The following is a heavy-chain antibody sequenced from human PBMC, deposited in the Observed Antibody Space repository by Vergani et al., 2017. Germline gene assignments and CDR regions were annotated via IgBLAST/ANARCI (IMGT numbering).Heavy chain of an antibody. CDR3: ASGKYYSDSTSHFRGRYFDV. V-gene: IGHV4-39*01. CDR1: GDSIISRSYY. D-gene: IGHD3-16*01. Sequence: QMQLQESGPGLVKASENLSLTCTVSGDSIISRSYYWGWLRQPPGKGLEWIGSIYNSGNGDSSSSLKSRVTISADTSKNQFSLRLTSVTAADTAVYYCASGKYYSDSTSHFRGRYFDVWGRGTLVTVPS. J-gene: IGHJ2*01. CDR2: IYNSGNG.